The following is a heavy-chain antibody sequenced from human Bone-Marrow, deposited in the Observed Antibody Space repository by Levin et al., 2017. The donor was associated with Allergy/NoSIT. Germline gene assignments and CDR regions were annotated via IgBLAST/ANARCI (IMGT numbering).Heavy chain of an antibody. V-gene: IGHV4-4*02. Sequence: PSETLSLTCAVSGDSVSSPGKYWSWVRQPPGEGLEWIGEIYHTGRTIYNPSLKSRVTMSVDKSKDQFSLNLNSVTAADTAVYYCAGGRDYTWGDWGRGTLVIVSS. D-gene: IGHD4-11*01. CDR3: AGGRDYTWGD. J-gene: IGHJ4*02. CDR2: IYHTGRT. CDR1: GDSVSSPGKY.